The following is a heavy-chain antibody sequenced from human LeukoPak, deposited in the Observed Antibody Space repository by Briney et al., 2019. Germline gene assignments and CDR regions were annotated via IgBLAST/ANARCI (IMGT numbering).Heavy chain of an antibody. D-gene: IGHD5-18*01. V-gene: IGHV1-69*04. CDR1: GGTFGSYA. J-gene: IGHJ4*02. CDR3: ARALVDTAMVIDY. CDR2: IIPILGIA. Sequence: GASVKVPCKASGGTFGSYAISWVRQAPGQGLEWMGRIIPILGIANYAQKFQGRVTITADKSTSTAYMELSSLRSEDTAVYYCARALVDTAMVIDYWGQGTLVTVSS.